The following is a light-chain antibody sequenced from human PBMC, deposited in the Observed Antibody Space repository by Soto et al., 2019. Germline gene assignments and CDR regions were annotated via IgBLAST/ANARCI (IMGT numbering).Light chain of an antibody. Sequence: EIVLTQSPGTLSLSPGERATLCCRASQSVSSSYLAWYQQKPCQAPRLLIYGASSRATGIPDRFSGSGSGTDFTLTISRLEPEDFAVYYCQQYGSSPRTFGQGTKVEIK. CDR3: QQYGSSPRT. V-gene: IGKV3-20*01. J-gene: IGKJ1*01. CDR1: QSVSSSY. CDR2: GAS.